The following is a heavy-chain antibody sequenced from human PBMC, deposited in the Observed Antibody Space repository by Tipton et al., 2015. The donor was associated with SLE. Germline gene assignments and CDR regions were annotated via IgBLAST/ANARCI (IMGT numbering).Heavy chain of an antibody. CDR3: ARIEDFWSGRIDY. CDR1: GDSITNSNYN. Sequence: TLSLPCTFSGDSITNSNYNCGWIRQSPGKGREWIGSISYSGDTNYNPSLMSRVTIPRDTSKNQFSLKLSFVTAADTAFYYCARIEDFWSGRIDYWGQGTLITVSS. CDR2: ISYSGDT. D-gene: IGHD3-3*01. V-gene: IGHV4-39*07. J-gene: IGHJ4*02.